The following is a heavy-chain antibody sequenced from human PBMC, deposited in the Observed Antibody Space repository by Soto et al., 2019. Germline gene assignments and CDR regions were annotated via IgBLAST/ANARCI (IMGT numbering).Heavy chain of an antibody. CDR3: TRQGGSGWSNY. V-gene: IGHV3-73*02. Sequence: EVQLVESGGGLVQPGGSLKLSCAASGFTFSDSAMHWVRQASGKGLEWVGRIRSRAISYATAYAASVKGRFSISRDDSKNTEYLQMNSLKIEDTAVYYCTRQGGSGWSNYWGQGTLVTVSS. J-gene: IGHJ4*02. D-gene: IGHD6-19*01. CDR2: IRSRAISYAT. CDR1: GFTFSDSA.